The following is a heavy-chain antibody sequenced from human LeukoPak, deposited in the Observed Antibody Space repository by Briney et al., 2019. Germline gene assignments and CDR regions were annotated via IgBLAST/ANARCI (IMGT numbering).Heavy chain of an antibody. Sequence: PSETLSLTCTVSGGSIRSSYYYWGWIRQPPGKGLEWIGSIYYSGSTYYNPSLKSRVTISVDTSKNQFSLKLSSVTAADTAVYYCARAPGGGSWYEFNYWGQGTLVTVSS. CDR2: IYYSGST. J-gene: IGHJ4*02. CDR1: GGSIRSSYYY. V-gene: IGHV4-39*01. D-gene: IGHD6-13*01. CDR3: ARAPGGGSWYEFNY.